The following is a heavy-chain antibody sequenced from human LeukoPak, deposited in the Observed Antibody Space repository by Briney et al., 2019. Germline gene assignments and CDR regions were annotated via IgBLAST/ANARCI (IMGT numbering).Heavy chain of an antibody. CDR2: IYTSGST. CDR3: ARDGSGYGHTYDY. V-gene: IGHV4-61*02. Sequence: SQTLSLTCTVSGGSISSGSYYWSWIRQPAGKGLEWLGRIYTSGSTTYNPSLKTRVTISVDTSKSQFSLKLSSVTAADTAVYYCARDGSGYGHTYDYWGQGTLVTVSS. CDR1: GGSISSGSYY. J-gene: IGHJ4*02. D-gene: IGHD3-22*01.